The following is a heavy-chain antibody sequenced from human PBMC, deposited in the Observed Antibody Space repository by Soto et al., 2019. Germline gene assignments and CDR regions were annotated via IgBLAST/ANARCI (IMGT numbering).Heavy chain of an antibody. V-gene: IGHV4-30-2*01. D-gene: IGHD3-22*01. J-gene: IGHJ5*02. Sequence: PSETLSLTCAVSGGSISSGGYSWSWIRQPPGKGLEWIGYIYHSGSTYYNPSLKSRVTISVDRSKNQFSLKLSSVTAADTAVYYCAREASDYYDSSGRVFDPWGQGTLVTVSS. CDR3: AREASDYYDSSGRVFDP. CDR2: IYHSGST. CDR1: GGSISSGGYS.